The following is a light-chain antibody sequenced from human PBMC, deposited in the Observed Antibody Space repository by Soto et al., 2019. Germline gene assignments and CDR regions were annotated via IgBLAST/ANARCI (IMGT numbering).Light chain of an antibody. V-gene: IGKV1-27*01. CDR3: QNYNSAPLT. CDR2: AAS. Sequence: DIQMTQSPSSLSASVGDRVTISCRASQAISNHLAWYEQKPGKVPKLLIFAASTLQSGVPSRFSGSGSGTDFTLTITSLQPEDVATYYCQNYNSAPLTFGPGTKVDVK. J-gene: IGKJ3*01. CDR1: QAISNH.